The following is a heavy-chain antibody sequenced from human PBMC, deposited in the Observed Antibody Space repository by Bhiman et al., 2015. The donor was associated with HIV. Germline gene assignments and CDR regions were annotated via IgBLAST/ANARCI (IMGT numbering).Heavy chain of an antibody. J-gene: IGHJ6*03. CDR3: ARDIRDDYGYYYYMDV. Sequence: EVQLVESGGGVLRPGGSLRLSCEGFGFIFDDYGLSWVRQAPGKGLEWVSGINWNGGSTGHADSVKGRFTISRDNAKNSLYLQMNSLRAEDTALYYCARDIRDDYGYYYYMDVWGKGTTVTVSS. CDR2: INWNGGST. V-gene: IGHV3-20*04. CDR1: GFIFDDYG. D-gene: IGHD4-17*01.